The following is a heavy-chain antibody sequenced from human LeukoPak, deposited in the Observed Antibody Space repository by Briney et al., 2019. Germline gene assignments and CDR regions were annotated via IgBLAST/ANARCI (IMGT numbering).Heavy chain of an antibody. CDR2: IIPIFGTA. D-gene: IGHD3-22*01. CDR3: ARAESGDDYGSSGYYSLSLDY. J-gene: IGHJ4*02. V-gene: IGHV1-69*05. Sequence: SVKVSCKASGGTFSSYAISWVRQAPGQGLEWMGGIIPIFGTANYAQKFQGRVTITTDESTSTAYMELSSLRSEDTAVYYCARAESGDDYGSSGYYSLSLDYWGQGTLVTVSS. CDR1: GGTFSSYA.